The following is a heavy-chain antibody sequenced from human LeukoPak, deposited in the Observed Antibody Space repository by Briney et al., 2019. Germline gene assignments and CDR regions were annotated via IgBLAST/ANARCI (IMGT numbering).Heavy chain of an antibody. J-gene: IGHJ3*02. CDR3: AKDGGYAYGYNGFDI. D-gene: IGHD5-18*01. Sequence: GGSLRLSCAASGLTFSSYAMSWVRQAPGKGLDWISAVSGSGGRTYYADSVKGRFAISRDNSKNILFLQMNSLKAEDTAVYYCAKDGGYAYGYNGFDIWGQGTMVTVSS. CDR1: GLTFSSYA. CDR2: VSGSGGRT. V-gene: IGHV3-23*01.